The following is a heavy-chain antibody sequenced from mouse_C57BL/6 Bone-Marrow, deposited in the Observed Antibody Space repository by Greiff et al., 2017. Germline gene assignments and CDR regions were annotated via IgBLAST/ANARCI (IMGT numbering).Heavy chain of an antibody. CDR2: IYPGDGDN. V-gene: IGHV1-82*01. D-gene: IGHD3-2*02. Sequence: VQLQQSGPELVKPGASVKISCKASGYAFSSSWMNWVKQRHGKGLEWIGRIYPGDGDNNYNGKFKGKATLTADKSSSPAYMQLGSLTAEDSAVYFCARTKLRLLAWFAYWGQGTLGTVSA. CDR1: GYAFSSSW. CDR3: ARTKLRLLAWFAY. J-gene: IGHJ3*01.